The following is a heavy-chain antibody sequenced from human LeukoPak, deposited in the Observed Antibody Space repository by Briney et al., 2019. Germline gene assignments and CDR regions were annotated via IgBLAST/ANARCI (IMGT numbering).Heavy chain of an antibody. V-gene: IGHV3-64*01. CDR2: ISSNGGSI. CDR1: GFTFSSYA. CDR3: ASGVAGPYYFDY. J-gene: IGHJ4*02. Sequence: PGGSLRLSCAASGFTFSSYAMHWVRQAPGKGLEYVSAISSNGGSIYYANSVKGRFTISRDNSKNTLYLQMGSLRAEDMAVYYCASGVAGPYYFDYWGQGTLVTVSS. D-gene: IGHD6-19*01.